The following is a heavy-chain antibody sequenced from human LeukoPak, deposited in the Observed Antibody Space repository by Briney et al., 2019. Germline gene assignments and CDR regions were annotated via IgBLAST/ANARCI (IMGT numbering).Heavy chain of an antibody. CDR3: ARVAVTPAY. Sequence: PGGSLRLSCAASGFTFSSYSMNWVRQAPGKGLKWVSYISSSSSTIYYADSVKGRFTISRDNAKNSLYLQMNSLRAEDTAVYYCARVAVTPAYWGQGTLVTVSS. V-gene: IGHV3-48*04. CDR1: GFTFSSYS. J-gene: IGHJ4*02. D-gene: IGHD2-21*02. CDR2: ISSSSSTI.